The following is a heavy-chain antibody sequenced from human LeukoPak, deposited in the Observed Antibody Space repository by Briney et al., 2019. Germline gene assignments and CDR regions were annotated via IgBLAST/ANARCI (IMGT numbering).Heavy chain of an antibody. CDR2: IMPVLDTG. CDR3: AARDNGNDLLSYHGMGV. J-gene: IGHJ6*04. CDR1: GGSLRRYV. V-gene: IGHV1-69*06. D-gene: IGHD1-1*01. Sequence: ASVKVSCKASGGSLRRYVFAWVRQAPGQGLEWMGGIMPVLDTGSYAQGFQGRVTITADRSTSTAYMELRSLRPEDTALYYCAARDNGNDLLSYHGMGVWGNGTTVTVSS.